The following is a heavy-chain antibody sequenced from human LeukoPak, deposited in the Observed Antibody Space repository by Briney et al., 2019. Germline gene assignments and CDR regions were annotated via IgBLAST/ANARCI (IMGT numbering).Heavy chain of an antibody. D-gene: IGHD1-1*01. CDR2: IYSGGST. CDR3: ARDINWNNYYGMDV. CDR1: GFTVSSNY. Sequence: GGSLRLSCAASGFTVSSNYMSWVRQAPGKGLEWVSVIYSGGSTYYADSVKGRFTISRDNSKNTLYLQMNSLRAEDTAVYYCARDINWNNYYGMDVWGQGTTVTVSS. V-gene: IGHV3-53*01. J-gene: IGHJ6*02.